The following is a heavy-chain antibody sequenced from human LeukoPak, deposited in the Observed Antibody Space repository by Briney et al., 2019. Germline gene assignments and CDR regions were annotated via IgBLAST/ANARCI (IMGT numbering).Heavy chain of an antibody. J-gene: IGHJ3*02. CDR3: AKDRLMHYYDSSGHDAFDI. CDR1: GLPFSSHA. CDR2: INGYTT. D-gene: IGHD3-22*01. Sequence: GGSLRLSCAASGLPFSSHAFSWIRQAPGKGLEWVSAINGYTTYYADSVKGRFTISRDNSKNTLYLQMNSLRAEDTAVYYCAKDRLMHYYDSSGHDAFDIWGQGTMVTVSS. V-gene: IGHV3-23*01.